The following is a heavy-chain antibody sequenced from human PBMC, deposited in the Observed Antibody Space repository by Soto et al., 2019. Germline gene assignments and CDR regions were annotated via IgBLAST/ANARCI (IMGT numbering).Heavy chain of an antibody. J-gene: IGHJ6*02. CDR1: GADINSGGFT. CDR3: ATIGVSGYLAV. V-gene: IGHV4-31*03. D-gene: IGHD3-16*02. CDR2: ISHSGST. Sequence: KPSETLSLTCSVSGADINSGGFTWTWIRQHAGKGLEWLGHISHSGSTDYNPSLKSRLSISGDTSKNHFSLTLTSVTAADAAVYYCATIGVSGYLAVWGQGTTVTVSS.